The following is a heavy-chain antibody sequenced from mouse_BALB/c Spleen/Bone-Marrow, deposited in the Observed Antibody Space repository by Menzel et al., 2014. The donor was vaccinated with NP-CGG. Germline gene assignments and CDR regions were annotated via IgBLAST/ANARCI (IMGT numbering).Heavy chain of an antibody. CDR1: GYNLTSYW. CDR2: INPSTGYT. CDR3: ARSYGSSYEYFFDY. D-gene: IGHD1-1*01. Sequence: QVQLQQPGAEPAKPGASVKMSCKASGYNLTSYWMHWVKQRPGQGLEWIGYINPSTGYTEYNQKFKDKATLTADKSSSTAYMQLSSLTSEDSAVYYCARSYGSSYEYFFDYWGQGTTLTVSS. J-gene: IGHJ2*01. V-gene: IGHV1-7*01.